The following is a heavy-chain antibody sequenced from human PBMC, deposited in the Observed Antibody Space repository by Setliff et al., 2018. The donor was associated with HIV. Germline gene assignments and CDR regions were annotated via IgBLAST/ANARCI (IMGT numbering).Heavy chain of an antibody. CDR1: GGSFSGYY. CDR3: ARIGRDGYNMGFDY. CDR2: VYYSGST. V-gene: IGHV4-59*12. J-gene: IGHJ4*02. D-gene: IGHD5-12*01. Sequence: SETLSLTCTVYGGSFSGYYWNWIRQTPGEGLEWIGYVYYSGSTSYSPSLRGRVTMSVDPSKNHFSLNLSSVTAADTAVFYCARIGRDGYNMGFDYWGQGTLVTVSS.